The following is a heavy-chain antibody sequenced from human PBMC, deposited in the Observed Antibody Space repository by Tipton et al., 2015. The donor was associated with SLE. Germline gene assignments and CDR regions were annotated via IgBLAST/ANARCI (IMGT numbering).Heavy chain of an antibody. CDR3: ARVVVGPVHDWFDP. Sequence: SLRLSCAASGFTFSSYWMHWVRQAPGKGLVWVSRINSDGSSTSCADSVKGRFTISRDNAKNSLYLQMNSLRVEDTAVYYCARVVVGPVHDWFDPWGQGTLVTVSS. V-gene: IGHV3-74*01. CDR2: INSDGSST. D-gene: IGHD1-1*01. J-gene: IGHJ5*02. CDR1: GFTFSSYW.